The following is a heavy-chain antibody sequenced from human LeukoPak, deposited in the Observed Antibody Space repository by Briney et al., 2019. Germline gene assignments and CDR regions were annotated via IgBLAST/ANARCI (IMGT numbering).Heavy chain of an antibody. CDR1: GGSISSGSYY. Sequence: SETLSLTCTVSGGSISSGSYYWGWIRQPPGKGLECIGTIHYSGNTNYNPSLKSRVTISVDTSKNQFSLKVSSVTAADTAVYYCARGYDGSGYYYRNWYFDLWGRGTLVTVSS. CDR2: IHYSGNT. V-gene: IGHV4-39*07. D-gene: IGHD3-22*01. CDR3: ARGYDGSGYYYRNWYFDL. J-gene: IGHJ2*01.